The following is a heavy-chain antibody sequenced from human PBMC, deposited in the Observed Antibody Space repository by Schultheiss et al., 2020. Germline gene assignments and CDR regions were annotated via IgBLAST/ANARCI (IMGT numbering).Heavy chain of an antibody. Sequence: SVKVSCKASGGTFSSYAISWVRQAPGQGPEWLGVIIPMFGTANIAQKFQGRVTITADESTSTAYMELSSLRSEDTAVYYCAKVVDRDYWGQGTLVTVSS. J-gene: IGHJ4*02. CDR2: IIPMFGTA. CDR1: GGTFSSYA. V-gene: IGHV1-69*13. CDR3: AKVVDRDY.